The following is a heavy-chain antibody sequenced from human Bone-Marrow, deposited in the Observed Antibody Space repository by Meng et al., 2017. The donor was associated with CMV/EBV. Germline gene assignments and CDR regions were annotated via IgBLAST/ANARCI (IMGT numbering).Heavy chain of an antibody. CDR3: ARHTSDYYYYGIDL. CDR2: ISRSSSYI. J-gene: IGHJ6*02. Sequence: GGSLRLSCAASGFTFSRYSMNWVRQAPGKGLEWVSSISRSSSYIYYADSVKGRFTISRDNSKNTLYLQMNILRPEDTAVYYCARHTSDYYYYGIDLWGQGTTVTVSS. V-gene: IGHV3-21*01. D-gene: IGHD2-2*01. CDR1: GFTFSRYS.